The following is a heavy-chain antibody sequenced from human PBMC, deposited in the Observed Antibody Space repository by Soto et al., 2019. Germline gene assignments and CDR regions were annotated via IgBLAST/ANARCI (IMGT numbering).Heavy chain of an antibody. Sequence: GGSLRLSCAASGFTFSSYWMHWVRQAPGKGLVWVSRIHNGGNTYYADSVKGRFTISRDNSKNMLSLHMNSLRVEDTAVYYCVPRKGDPFTWGPGTLVTVSS. D-gene: IGHD3-16*01. V-gene: IGHV3-74*01. J-gene: IGHJ4*02. CDR2: IHNGGNT. CDR1: GFTFSSYW. CDR3: VPRKGDPFT.